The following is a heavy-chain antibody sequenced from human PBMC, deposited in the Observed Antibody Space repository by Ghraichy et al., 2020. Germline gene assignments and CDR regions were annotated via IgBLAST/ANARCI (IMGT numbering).Heavy chain of an antibody. V-gene: IGHV2-5*01. J-gene: IGHJ5*02. D-gene: IGHD3-3*01. CDR2: IYWNDDK. CDR1: GFSLSTSGVG. CDR3: AHVDDFWSGYFFDP. Sequence: SGTTLVKPTQTLTLTCTFSGFSLSTSGVGVGWIRQPPGKALEWLALIYWNDDKRYSPSLKSRLTITKDTSKNQVVLTMTNMDPVDTATYYCAHVDDFWSGYFFDPWGQGTLVTVSS.